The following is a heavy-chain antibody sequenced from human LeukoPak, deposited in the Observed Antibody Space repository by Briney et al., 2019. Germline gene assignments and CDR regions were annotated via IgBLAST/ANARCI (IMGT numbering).Heavy chain of an antibody. CDR3: ARAPSSYESGNGYPNLGWLDP. CDR2: FHRGRI. CDR1: GYPIGLDYY. V-gene: IGHV4-38-2*02. Sequence: PSETLSLTCKVSGYPIGLDYYWVWIRQAPGRGLQWIGGFHRGRIQYNSALKSRVTISIDSSKNQFSLRMWPVTAADTAFYFCARAPSSYESGNGYPNLGWLDPWGRGALVTVSS. J-gene: IGHJ5*02. D-gene: IGHD5-24*01.